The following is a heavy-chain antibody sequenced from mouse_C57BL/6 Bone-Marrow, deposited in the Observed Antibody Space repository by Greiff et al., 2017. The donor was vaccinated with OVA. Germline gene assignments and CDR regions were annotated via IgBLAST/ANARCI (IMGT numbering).Heavy chain of an antibody. D-gene: IGHD1-1*01. CDR3: TPFYYGKGY. V-gene: IGHV14-4*01. Sequence: VHVKQSGAELVRPGASVKLSCTASGFNIKDDYMHWVKQRPEQGLEWIGWIDPENGDTEYASKFQGKATITADTSSNTAYLQLSSLTSEDTAVYYCTPFYYGKGYWGQGTTLTVSS. CDR1: GFNIKDDY. J-gene: IGHJ2*01. CDR2: IDPENGDT.